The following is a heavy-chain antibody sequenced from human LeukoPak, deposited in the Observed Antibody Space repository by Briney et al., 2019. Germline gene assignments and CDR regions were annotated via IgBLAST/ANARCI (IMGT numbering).Heavy chain of an antibody. J-gene: IGHJ4*02. CDR2: IYYSGST. V-gene: IGHV4-61*05. Sequence: SETLSLTCIVSGGSISSSSYYWGWIRQPPGKGLEWIGYIYYSGSTNYNPSLKSRVTISVDTSKNQFSLKLSSVTAADTAVYYCARVHPGGLGYFDYWGQGTLVTVSS. CDR1: GGSISSSSYY. CDR3: ARVHPGGLGYFDY. D-gene: IGHD3-10*01.